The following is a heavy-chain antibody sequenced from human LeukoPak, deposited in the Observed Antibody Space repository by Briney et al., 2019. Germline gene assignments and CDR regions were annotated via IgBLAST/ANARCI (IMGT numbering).Heavy chain of an antibody. V-gene: IGHV4-59*08. J-gene: IGHJ6*02. CDR1: GGSIHSNY. CDR3: ARHGYCSGVTCYSNYYYAMDV. Sequence: SETLPLTCTVSGGSIHSNYWGWIRQPPGKGLEWIGYIYYSGSTNYNPSLKSRVTISVDTSKNQFSLKLSSVTAADTAVYYCARHGYCSGVTCYSNYYYAMDVWGQGTTVTVSS. D-gene: IGHD2-15*01. CDR2: IYYSGST.